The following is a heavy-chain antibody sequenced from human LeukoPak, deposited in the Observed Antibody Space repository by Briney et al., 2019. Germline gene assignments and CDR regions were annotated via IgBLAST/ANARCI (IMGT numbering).Heavy chain of an antibody. CDR2: IKEDGSEE. V-gene: IGHV3-7*03. CDR3: ARGGLSGSYKGYFDY. J-gene: IGHJ4*02. CDR1: GFTFSSYW. D-gene: IGHD1-26*01. Sequence: GGSLRLSCAASGFTFSSYWMKWVRQAPGEGPEWLANIKEDGSEEYYADSVKGRFTISRDNAKNSLYLQMNSLRAEDTAVYYCARGGLSGSYKGYFDYWGQGTLVTVSS.